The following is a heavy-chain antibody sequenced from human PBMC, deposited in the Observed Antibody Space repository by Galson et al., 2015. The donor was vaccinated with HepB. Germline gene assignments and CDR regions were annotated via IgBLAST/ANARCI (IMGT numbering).Heavy chain of an antibody. CDR3: ARVRFGGIAAGAMDV. Sequence: SVKVSCKASGYTFTSYYMHWVRQAPGQGLEWMGIINPSGGSTSYAQKFQGRVTMTRDTSTSTVYMELSSLRSEDTAVYYCARVRFGGIAAGAMDVWGQGTTVTVSS. CDR1: GYTFTSYY. J-gene: IGHJ6*02. D-gene: IGHD6-13*01. V-gene: IGHV1-46*01. CDR2: INPSGGST.